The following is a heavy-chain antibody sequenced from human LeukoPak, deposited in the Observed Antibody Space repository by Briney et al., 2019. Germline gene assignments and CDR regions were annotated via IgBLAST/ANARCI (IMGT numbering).Heavy chain of an antibody. D-gene: IGHD2-21*02. CDR1: GFTFSRYA. CDR2: ISGSGGRT. V-gene: IGHV3-23*01. Sequence: GGSLRLSCAASGFTFSRYAMSWVRQAPGKGLEWVSAISGSGGRTYYADSVKGRFTISRDNSKNTLYLQMNSLRAEDTAVYYCARDQEVTARGKRFDYWGQGTLVTVSS. J-gene: IGHJ4*02. CDR3: ARDQEVTARGKRFDY.